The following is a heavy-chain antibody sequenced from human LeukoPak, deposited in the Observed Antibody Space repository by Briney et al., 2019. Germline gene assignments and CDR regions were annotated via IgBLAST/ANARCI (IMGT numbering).Heavy chain of an antibody. V-gene: IGHV3-23*01. Sequence: GGSLRLSCVVSGFTFSNYGMSWVRQAPGKGLECVSTISADGGSTYYPDSVKSRFTISRDNSKNTLYLQMNNLRAEDTALYYCAKSPSLQAFDVWGQGTMVSVSS. J-gene: IGHJ3*01. CDR2: ISADGGST. CDR3: AKSPSLQAFDV. CDR1: GFTFSNYG.